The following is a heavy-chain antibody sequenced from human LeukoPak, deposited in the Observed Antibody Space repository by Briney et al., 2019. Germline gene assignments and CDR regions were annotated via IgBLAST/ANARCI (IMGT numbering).Heavy chain of an antibody. CDR1: GFTFSNYW. V-gene: IGHV3-74*01. CDR2: INSDGSST. CDR3: APNWFDP. Sequence: GGSPRLSCEASGFTFSNYWMHWVRQAPGKGLVWVSRINSDGSSTSYADSVRGRFTISRDNAKNTLYLQMNSLRAEDTAVYYCAPNWFDPWGQGTLVTVSS. J-gene: IGHJ5*02.